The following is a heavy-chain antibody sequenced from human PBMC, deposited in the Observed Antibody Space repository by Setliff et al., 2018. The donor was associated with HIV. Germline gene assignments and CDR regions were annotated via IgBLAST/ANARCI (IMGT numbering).Heavy chain of an antibody. CDR1: GYRFSSYG. J-gene: IGHJ3*01. D-gene: IGHD6-13*01. CDR2: INVHNGDT. Sequence: WASVKVSCKASGYRFSSYGITWVRHAPGQGLEWMGWINVHNGDTKFAQRFQDRLTMTTDTSTTTAYMDLRSLRSDDTAVYYCARGLPADGYAFDLWGQGTMVTVSS. V-gene: IGHV1-18*01. CDR3: ARGLPADGYAFDL.